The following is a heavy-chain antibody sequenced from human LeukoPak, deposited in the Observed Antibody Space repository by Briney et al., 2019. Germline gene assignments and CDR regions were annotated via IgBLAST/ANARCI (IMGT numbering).Heavy chain of an antibody. D-gene: IGHD3-3*01. CDR2: ISGSGGST. V-gene: IGHV3-23*01. Sequence: PGGSLRLSCAASGFTFSSYAMSWVRQAPGKGLEWVSAISGSGGSTYYADSVKGRFTISRDNSKNTLYLQMSSLRAEDTAAYYCAKDHPFWSAYRGAYYYYMDVWGKGTTVTVSS. CDR3: AKDHPFWSAYRGAYYYYMDV. CDR1: GFTFSSYA. J-gene: IGHJ6*03.